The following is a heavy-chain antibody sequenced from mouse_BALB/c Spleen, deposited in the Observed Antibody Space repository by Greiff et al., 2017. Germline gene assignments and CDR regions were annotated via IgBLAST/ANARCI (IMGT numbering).Heavy chain of an antibody. CDR3: AREYYGNLYFDY. Sequence: EVNVVESGGGLVQPGGSRKLSCAASGFTFSDYGMAWVRQAPGKGPEWVAFISNLAYSIYYADTVTGRFTISRENAKNTLYLEMSSLRSEDTAMYYCAREYYGNLYFDYWGQGTTLTVSS. CDR1: GFTFSDYG. V-gene: IGHV5-15*02. J-gene: IGHJ2*01. D-gene: IGHD2-1*01. CDR2: ISNLAYSI.